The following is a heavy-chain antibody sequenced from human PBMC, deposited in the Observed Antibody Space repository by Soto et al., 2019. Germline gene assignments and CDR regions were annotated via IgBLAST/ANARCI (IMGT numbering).Heavy chain of an antibody. CDR2: INHSGST. V-gene: IGHV4-34*01. Sequence: LTCAVYGGSFSGYYWSWIRQPPGKGLEWIGEINHSGSTNYNPSLKSRVTISVDTSKNQFSLKLSSVTAADTAVYYCARDGRAAAGTDYYYGMDVWGQGTTVTVSS. J-gene: IGHJ6*02. CDR3: ARDGRAAAGTDYYYGMDV. CDR1: GGSFSGYY. D-gene: IGHD6-13*01.